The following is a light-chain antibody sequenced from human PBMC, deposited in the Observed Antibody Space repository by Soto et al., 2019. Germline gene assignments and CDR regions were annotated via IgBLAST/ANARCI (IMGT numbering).Light chain of an antibody. CDR2: DAT. Sequence: QSALTQPASVSGSPGQSITISCTGTSSDVGGYNSVSWYQQHPGKAPKVMIYDATDRPSGVSNRFSGSKSGNTASLTISGLQADDEADYYCSSYTSSNTVVFGGGTKLTVL. CDR3: SSYTSSNTVV. J-gene: IGLJ2*01. V-gene: IGLV2-14*01. CDR1: SSDVGGYNS.